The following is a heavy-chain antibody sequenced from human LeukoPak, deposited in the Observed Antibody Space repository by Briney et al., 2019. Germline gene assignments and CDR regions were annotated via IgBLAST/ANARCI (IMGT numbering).Heavy chain of an antibody. CDR3: ARDPQGVFSYVMDV. V-gene: IGHV1-46*01. J-gene: IGHJ6*02. D-gene: IGHD3-10*01. CDR2: INPSGGHT. Sequence: ASVKVSCKASGYTFTNYYMHWVRQAPGQGLERMGVINPSGGHTDYAQKFQGRVTMTRDTSTSTVYMELSGLRSEDTAVYYCARDPQGVFSYVMDVWGQGTTVSVSS. CDR1: GYTFTNYY.